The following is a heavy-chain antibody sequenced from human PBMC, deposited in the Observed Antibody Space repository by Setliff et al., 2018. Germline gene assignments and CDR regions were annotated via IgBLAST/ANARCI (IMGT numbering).Heavy chain of an antibody. CDR3: ARDNRARHYMDV. D-gene: IGHD3-10*01. V-gene: IGHV4-38-2*02. J-gene: IGHJ6*03. CDR1: GYSISSGFS. Sequence: SETLSLTCAVSGYSISSGFSWAWIRQSPGKGLEWIGGILFSGDTYYNPSLNSRVTISADTSKNQFSLNLSSVTAADTAVYYCARDNRARHYMDVWGKGTTVTV. CDR2: ILFSGDT.